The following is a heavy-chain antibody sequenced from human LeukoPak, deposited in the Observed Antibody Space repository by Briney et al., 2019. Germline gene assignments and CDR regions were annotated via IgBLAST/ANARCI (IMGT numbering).Heavy chain of an antibody. Sequence: PGGSLRLSCAASGFTFSSYNISWVRQASGKGLEWVSYISSSSSSIYYADAVKGRFTISRDNAKNSLYLQMNSLRAEDTAVYYCARVYRRYFDYWGQGTLVTVSS. CDR3: ARVYRRYFDY. CDR2: ISSSSSSI. V-gene: IGHV3-48*01. D-gene: IGHD1-14*01. J-gene: IGHJ4*02. CDR1: GFTFSSYN.